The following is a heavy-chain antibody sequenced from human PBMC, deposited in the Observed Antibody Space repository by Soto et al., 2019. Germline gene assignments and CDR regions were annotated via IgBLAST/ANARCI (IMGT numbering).Heavy chain of an antibody. J-gene: IGHJ6*02. CDR1: GFTFDDYA. Sequence: LRLSCAASGFTFDDYAMHWVRQAPGKGLELVSGISWNSGSIGYADSVKGRFTISRDNAKNSLYLQMNSLRAEDTALYYCAKGYCSSTSCPYLDVWGQGTTVTVSS. V-gene: IGHV3-9*01. D-gene: IGHD2-2*01. CDR2: ISWNSGSI. CDR3: AKGYCSSTSCPYLDV.